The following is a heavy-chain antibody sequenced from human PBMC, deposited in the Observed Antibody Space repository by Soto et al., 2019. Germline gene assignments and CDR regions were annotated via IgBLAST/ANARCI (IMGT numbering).Heavy chain of an antibody. D-gene: IGHD2-2*01. CDR2: IYYSGRT. J-gene: IGHJ4*02. Sequence: QVQLQESGPGLVKPSQTLSLTCTVSGGSISSGDYYWSWIRQPPGKGLEWIGYIYYSGRTYYNPSLKSRVNISVDTSKNQFSLKLSSVTAADTAVYYCARLPRIAAIFDYWGQGTLVTVSS. V-gene: IGHV4-30-4*01. CDR1: GGSISSGDYY. CDR3: ARLPRIAAIFDY.